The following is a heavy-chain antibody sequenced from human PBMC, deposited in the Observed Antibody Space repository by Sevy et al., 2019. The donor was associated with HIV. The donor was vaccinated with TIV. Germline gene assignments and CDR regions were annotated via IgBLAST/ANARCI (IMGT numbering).Heavy chain of an antibody. CDR3: AKNSSTWYGYFQH. CDR1: GFTFSTYA. Sequence: GGSLRLSCAASGFTFSTYAISWVRQAPGKGLEWVSAISGSGGATSYADSVKGRFTISRDNSKNTLYLQMNSLRVEDTAVYYCAKNSSTWYGYFQHWGQGTLVTVSS. V-gene: IGHV3-23*01. D-gene: IGHD6-13*01. J-gene: IGHJ1*01. CDR2: ISGSGGAT.